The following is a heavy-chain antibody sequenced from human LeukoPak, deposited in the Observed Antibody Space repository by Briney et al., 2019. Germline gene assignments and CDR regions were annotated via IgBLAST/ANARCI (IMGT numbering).Heavy chain of an antibody. CDR2: IIPNLGTT. CDR3: ATTNDGGGYQWGDFFDF. Sequence: SVKVSCKASGGTSNSHAISWVRQAPGQGLEWMGRIIPNLGTTNRAQNFQDRVTLAADKSTNTAYMELTSLTSDDTAVYYCATTNDGGGYQWGDFFDFWGQGPLVTVSS. CDR1: GGTSNSHA. J-gene: IGHJ4*02. D-gene: IGHD3-22*01. V-gene: IGHV1-69*04.